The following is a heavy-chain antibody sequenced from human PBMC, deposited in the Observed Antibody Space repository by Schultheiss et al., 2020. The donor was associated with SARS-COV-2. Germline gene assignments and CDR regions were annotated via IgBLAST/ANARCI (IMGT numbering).Heavy chain of an antibody. D-gene: IGHD3-10*01. CDR1: GGSISSYY. CDR2: IYTSGGT. J-gene: IGHJ5*02. Sequence: SETLSLTCTVSGGSISSYYWSWIRQPAGKGLEWIGRIYTSGGTNFNPSLKSRVTMSVDTSKNKFSLKLSSVTAADTAVYYCARDRYGSGYSDESERSSWGQGTLVTVAS. V-gene: IGHV4-4*07. CDR3: ARDRYGSGYSDESERSS.